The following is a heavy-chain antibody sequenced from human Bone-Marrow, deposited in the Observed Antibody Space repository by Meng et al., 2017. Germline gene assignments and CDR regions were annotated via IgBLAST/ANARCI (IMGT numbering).Heavy chain of an antibody. CDR1: VASVSSGYW. J-gene: IGHJ4*02. Sequence: VQLQVYGPGLWNVPGTLSLSRGVAVASVSSGYWWIGFRQPPRKGLEWIGEFHHSGTTNYNPSLRSRVTISVDTSKNQFSLRLTSVTAADTAVYYCAASPGWWRIDSWGQGTLVTVSS. V-gene: IGHV4-4*03. CDR3: AASPGWWRIDS. D-gene: IGHD6-19*01. CDR2: FHHSGTT.